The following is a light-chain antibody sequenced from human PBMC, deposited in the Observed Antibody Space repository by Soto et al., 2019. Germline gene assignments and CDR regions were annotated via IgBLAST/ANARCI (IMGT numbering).Light chain of an antibody. CDR1: SSDIGGYKF. V-gene: IGLV2-8*01. CDR3: SSYAGSNNVL. J-gene: IGLJ2*01. CDR2: GVS. Sequence: QSALTQPPSASGSPGQSVTISCTGTSSDIGGYKFVSWYQQHPGKAPKLMIYGVSKRPSGVPDRFSGSKSGNTASLTVSGLQADDEADYYCSSYAGSNNVLFGGGTKLTVL.